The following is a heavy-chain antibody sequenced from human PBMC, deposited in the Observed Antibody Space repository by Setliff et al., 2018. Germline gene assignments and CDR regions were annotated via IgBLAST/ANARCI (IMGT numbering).Heavy chain of an antibody. J-gene: IGHJ6*02. Sequence: SETLSLTCTVSGGSVSPYFWSWIRQPPGKGLQWIGYIYHNGNTNLNPSLKSRVNMSIDTSKNQFALNLKSVTAADTAVYYCARDRTAYSYGLDVWGQGTTVTVSS. D-gene: IGHD5-18*01. CDR1: GGSVSPYF. CDR2: IYHNGNT. CDR3: ARDRTAYSYGLDV. V-gene: IGHV4-59*02.